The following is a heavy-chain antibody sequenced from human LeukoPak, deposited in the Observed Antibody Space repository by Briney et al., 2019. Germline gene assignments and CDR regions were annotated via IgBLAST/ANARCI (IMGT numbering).Heavy chain of an antibody. D-gene: IGHD2-2*01. CDR3: ARRGCSSTSCYRNWFDP. V-gene: IGHV4-61*02. Sequence: PSGTLSLTCTVSGGSISSGSYYWGWIRQPAGKGLEWIGRIYTSGSTNYNPSLKSRVTISVETSKNQFSLKLSSVTAADTAVYYCARRGCSSTSCYRNWFDPWGQGTLVTVSS. CDR2: IYTSGST. J-gene: IGHJ5*02. CDR1: GGSISSGSYY.